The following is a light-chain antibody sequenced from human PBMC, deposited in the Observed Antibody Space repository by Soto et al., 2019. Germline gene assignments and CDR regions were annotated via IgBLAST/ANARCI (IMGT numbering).Light chain of an antibody. CDR2: DAI. V-gene: IGKV3-15*01. J-gene: IGKJ4*02. CDR1: QSVNNN. Sequence: EIVLTQSPCTLSLSPGERATIXXRASQSVNNNLAWYQQKPGQAPRXIIYDAIIRAAGVPARFSGSWSGTEFTLTINSLQSEDFAVYYCQQRNNWTRTFGGGTKVDI. CDR3: QQRNNWTRT.